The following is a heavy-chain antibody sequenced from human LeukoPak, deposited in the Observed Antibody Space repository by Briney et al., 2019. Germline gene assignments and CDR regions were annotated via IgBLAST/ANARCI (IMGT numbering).Heavy chain of an antibody. J-gene: IGHJ4*02. Sequence: SQTLSLTCTVSGGSISSGGYYWSWIRQHPGKGLEWIGYIYYSGSTYYNPSLKSRVTTSVDTSKNQFSLKLSSVTAADTAVYYCARNDATWLGYWGQGTLVTVSS. V-gene: IGHV4-31*03. D-gene: IGHD1-1*01. CDR1: GGSISSGGYY. CDR2: IYYSGST. CDR3: ARNDATWLGY.